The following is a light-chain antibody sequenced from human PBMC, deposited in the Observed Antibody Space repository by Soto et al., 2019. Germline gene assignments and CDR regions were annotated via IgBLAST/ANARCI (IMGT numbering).Light chain of an antibody. V-gene: IGLV2-11*01. J-gene: IGLJ2*01. Sequence: QSALTQPRSVSGSPGQSVTISCTGTGNDVGAYNYVSWYQQHPGRPPKLMIYDVTKRPSGVPDRFSGSKSGNTASLTISGLQAEDESEYYCSSYAGFYTLLFGGGTKLTVL. CDR1: GNDVGAYNY. CDR3: SSYAGFYTLL. CDR2: DVT.